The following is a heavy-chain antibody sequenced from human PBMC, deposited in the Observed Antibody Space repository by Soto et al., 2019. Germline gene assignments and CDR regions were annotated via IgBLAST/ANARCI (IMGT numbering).Heavy chain of an antibody. J-gene: IGHJ4*02. CDR3: AKIAPNSGTYY. V-gene: IGHV3-23*01. D-gene: IGHD1-26*01. CDR1: AFTFSTYA. Sequence: EVQLLGSGGGLVQPGGSLGLSCAASAFTFSTYAMTWVRQAPGKGLEWVSSISANGGGTYYADSVKGRFTISRDNSKNTLYLQMNSLRAEDTAVYYCAKIAPNSGTYYWGQGTLVTVSS. CDR2: ISANGGGT.